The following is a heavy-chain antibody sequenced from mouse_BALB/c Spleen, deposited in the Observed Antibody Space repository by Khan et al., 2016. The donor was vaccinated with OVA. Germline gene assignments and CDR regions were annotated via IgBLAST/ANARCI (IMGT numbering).Heavy chain of an antibody. Sequence: QVQLQQSGPELKKPGETVKISCKASGYTFTNYGMNWVKQAPGKGLKWMGWINTNTGEPTYAEEFKGRLAFSLETSASTAYLQINNLKNEDTATYFCARGYGSSYGFAYWGQGTLVTVSA. J-gene: IGHJ3*01. CDR2: INTNTGEP. V-gene: IGHV9-3*02. CDR1: GYTFTNYG. D-gene: IGHD1-1*01. CDR3: ARGYGSSYGFAY.